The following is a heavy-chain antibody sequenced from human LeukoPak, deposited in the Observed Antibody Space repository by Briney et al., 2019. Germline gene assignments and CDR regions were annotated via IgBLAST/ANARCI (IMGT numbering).Heavy chain of an antibody. CDR1: GYTFFTYW. D-gene: IGHD3-10*01. V-gene: IGHV5-51*01. CDR3: ARFSGVEFSPYATRGINWFIEI. J-gene: IGHJ1*01. Sequence: GESLKISCKTSGYTFFTYWIDWVRQMPGKGLEWMGIIYPLDSGTKYSPSFQGQVTVSADKSISAAYVQWSGLKASDSAVYFCARFSGVEFSPYATRGINWFIEIGGRWTRVTVSS. CDR2: IYPLDSGT.